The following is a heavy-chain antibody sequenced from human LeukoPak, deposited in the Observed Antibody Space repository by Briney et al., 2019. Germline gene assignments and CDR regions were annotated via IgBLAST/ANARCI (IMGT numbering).Heavy chain of an antibody. CDR3: VSAIRGAPIDY. D-gene: IGHD3-10*01. J-gene: IGHJ4*02. CDR1: GFSFSNYW. V-gene: IGHV3-7*01. Sequence: GGSLRLSCAASGFSFSNYWMGWVRQAPGKGLACVANIKTDGSETYYVDSVKGRFTISRDNAKNSLFLQMNSLRAEDTAIYYCVSAIRGAPIDYWGQGTLVSVPS. CDR2: IKTDGSET.